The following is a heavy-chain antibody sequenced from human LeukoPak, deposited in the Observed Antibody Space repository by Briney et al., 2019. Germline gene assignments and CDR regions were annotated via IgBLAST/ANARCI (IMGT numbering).Heavy chain of an antibody. CDR1: GFPFSAYA. V-gene: IGHV3-23*01. Sequence: GGSLRLSCAASGFPFSAYAMTWVRQAPEKGLEWVSAITPSGDYTYYADSVKGRFTISRDSSKNTLYLQMNSLRAEDTAVYYCAKDAPNFIRPYYFDYWGQGTLVTVSS. J-gene: IGHJ4*02. CDR2: ITPSGDYT. CDR3: AKDAPNFIRPYYFDY. D-gene: IGHD1-1*01.